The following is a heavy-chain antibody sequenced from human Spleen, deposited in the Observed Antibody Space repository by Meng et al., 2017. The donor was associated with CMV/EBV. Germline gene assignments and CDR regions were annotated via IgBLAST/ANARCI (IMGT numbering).Heavy chain of an antibody. CDR1: GGSFSGYY. V-gene: IGHV4-34*01. CDR2: IYYSGST. CDR3: AKHYYDSGGYPDNFDY. Sequence: GSLRLSCAVYGGSFSGYYWSWIRQPPGKGLDWIGSIYYSGSTYYNSSLKSRVTMSLDTSKNHFSLKLSSVTAADTAVYYCAKHYYDSGGYPDNFDYWGQGTLVTVSS. D-gene: IGHD3-22*01. J-gene: IGHJ4*02.